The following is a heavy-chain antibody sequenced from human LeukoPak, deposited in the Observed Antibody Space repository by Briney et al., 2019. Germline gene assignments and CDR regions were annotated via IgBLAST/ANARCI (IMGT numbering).Heavy chain of an antibody. Sequence: GGSLRLSCAASGFTFSSYSMNWVRQAPGKGLEWVSYISSSSSTIYYADSVKGRFTISRDNAKNSLYLQMNGLRAEDTAVYYCARAELRANYYYYMDVWGKGTTVTVSS. V-gene: IGHV3-48*01. CDR2: ISSSSSTI. CDR1: GFTFSSYS. CDR3: ARAELRANYYYYMDV. D-gene: IGHD1-7*01. J-gene: IGHJ6*03.